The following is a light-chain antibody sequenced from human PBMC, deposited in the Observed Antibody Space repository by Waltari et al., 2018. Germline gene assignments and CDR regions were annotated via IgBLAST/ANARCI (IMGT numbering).Light chain of an antibody. CDR1: NSDVGGYNY. Sequence: QSALTQPSSVSGSPGQSVTISCSGSNSDVGGYNYVSWYQQHPGKAPKLMISDVTKRPSGLPDRFSGSKSGNTASLTISGLQAEDEADYYCSSYAGSSVAFGGGTKLTVL. J-gene: IGLJ2*01. CDR3: SSYAGSSVA. CDR2: DVT. V-gene: IGLV2-11*01.